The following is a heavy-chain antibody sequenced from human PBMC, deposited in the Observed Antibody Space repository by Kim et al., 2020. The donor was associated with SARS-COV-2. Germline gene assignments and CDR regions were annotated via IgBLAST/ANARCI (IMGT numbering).Heavy chain of an antibody. Sequence: GGSLRLSCAASGFTFSSYEMNWVRQAPGKGLEWVLYISSSGSTIYYADSVKGRFTISRDNAKNSLYLQMNSLRAEDTAVYYCARDIWPVRGRYYYGMEVWGQGTTVTVSS. D-gene: IGHD3-10*01. CDR2: ISSSGSTI. CDR1: GFTFSSYE. J-gene: IGHJ6*02. CDR3: ARDIWPVRGRYYYGMEV. V-gene: IGHV3-48*03.